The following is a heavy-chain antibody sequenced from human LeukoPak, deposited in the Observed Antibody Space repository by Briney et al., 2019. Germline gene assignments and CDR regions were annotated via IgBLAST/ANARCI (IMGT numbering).Heavy chain of an antibody. CDR3: ARLGDYVWGSYRPPPA. Sequence: SETLSLTCAVYGGSFSGYYWSWIRQPPGKGLEWIGEINHSGSTNYNPSLKSRVTISVDTSKNQSSLKLSSVTAADTAVYYCARLGDYVWGSYRPPPAWGQGTLVTVSS. V-gene: IGHV4-34*01. CDR2: INHSGST. D-gene: IGHD3-16*02. J-gene: IGHJ4*02. CDR1: GGSFSGYY.